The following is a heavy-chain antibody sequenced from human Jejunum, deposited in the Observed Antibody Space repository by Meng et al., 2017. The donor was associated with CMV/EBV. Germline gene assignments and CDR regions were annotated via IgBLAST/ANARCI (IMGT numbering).Heavy chain of an antibody. CDR1: GGSISSYY. Sequence: QVQLQESGPGLVKPSETLSLTCPVSGGSISSYYWSWIRQPAGKGLEWIGRIYPNGNTNYNPSLKSRVTMSIDTSKNQFSLKLTSVTAADTAVYYCARDAPPNNYGWFDPWGQGTLVTVSS. J-gene: IGHJ5*02. CDR3: ARDAPPNNYGWFDP. CDR2: IYPNGNT. V-gene: IGHV4-4*07. D-gene: IGHD5-18*01.